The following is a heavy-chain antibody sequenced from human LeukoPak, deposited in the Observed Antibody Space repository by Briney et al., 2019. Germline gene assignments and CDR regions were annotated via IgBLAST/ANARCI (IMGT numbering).Heavy chain of an antibody. CDR1: GFTFSNYW. Sequence: GGSLRLSCAASGFTFSNYWMNWVRHPPGKGLDWVANIKQDGSEKYYVDSVKGRFTISRDNAKNSLYLQMNSLRAEDTAVYHCARGTRAAFDIWGQGTTVTVSS. J-gene: IGHJ3*02. D-gene: IGHD2-2*01. V-gene: IGHV3-7*01. CDR3: ARGTRAAFDI. CDR2: IKQDGSEK.